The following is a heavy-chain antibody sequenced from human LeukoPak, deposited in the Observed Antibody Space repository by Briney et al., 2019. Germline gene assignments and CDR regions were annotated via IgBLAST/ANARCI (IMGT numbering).Heavy chain of an antibody. D-gene: IGHD6-19*01. CDR2: IYWDDDK. J-gene: IGHJ4*02. CDR3: THRPRPIRGYSSGWYFDY. V-gene: IGHV2-5*02. CDR1: GFSLSTSGVG. Sequence: QSGPTLVNPTQTLTLTCTFSGFSLSTSGVGVGWIRQPPGKALEWLALIYWDDDKRYSPSLKSRLTITKDTSKNQVVLTMTNMDPVDTATYYCTHRPRPIRGYSSGWYFDYWGQGTLVTVSS.